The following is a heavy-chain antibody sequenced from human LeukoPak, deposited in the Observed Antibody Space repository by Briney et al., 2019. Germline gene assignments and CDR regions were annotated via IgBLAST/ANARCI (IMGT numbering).Heavy chain of an antibody. CDR1: GFTFSSYS. V-gene: IGHV3-21*01. D-gene: IGHD4-17*01. CDR3: ARNYGDSNKYYFDY. CDR2: ISSSSSYI. Sequence: GGSLRLSCAASGFTFSSYSMNWVRQAPGKGLEWVSSISSSSSYIYYADSVKGRFTISRDNSKNTLYLQMNSLRAEDTAVYYCARNYGDSNKYYFDYWGQGTLVTVSS. J-gene: IGHJ4*02.